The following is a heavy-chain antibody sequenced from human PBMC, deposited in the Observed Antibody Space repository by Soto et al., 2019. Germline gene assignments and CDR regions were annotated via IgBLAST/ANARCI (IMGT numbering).Heavy chain of an antibody. CDR3: ARESATVTTFDY. CDR1: GGTFSSYA. Sequence: QVQLVQSGAEVKKPGSSVKVSCKASGGTFSSYAISWVRQAPEQGLEWMGGIIPIFGTANYAQKFQGRVTITADEATRTAYLELSSLRSEDTAVYYCARESATVTTFDYWGQGTLVTVSS. J-gene: IGHJ4*02. V-gene: IGHV1-69*01. CDR2: IIPIFGTA. D-gene: IGHD4-17*01.